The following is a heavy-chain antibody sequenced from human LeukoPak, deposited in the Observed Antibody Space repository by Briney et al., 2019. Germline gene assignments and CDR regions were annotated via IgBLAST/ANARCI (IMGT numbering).Heavy chain of an antibody. CDR2: ISSSSSYI. J-gene: IGHJ4*02. CDR1: GFTFSSYS. V-gene: IGHV3-21*01. CDR3: ARGDIAVAGTGHFDY. Sequence: GGSLRLSCAASGFTFSSYSMNWVRQAPGKGLEWVSSISSSSSYIYYADSVKGRFTISRDNAKNSLYLQMNSLRAEDTAVYYCARGDIAVAGTGHFDYWGQGTLVTVSS. D-gene: IGHD6-19*01.